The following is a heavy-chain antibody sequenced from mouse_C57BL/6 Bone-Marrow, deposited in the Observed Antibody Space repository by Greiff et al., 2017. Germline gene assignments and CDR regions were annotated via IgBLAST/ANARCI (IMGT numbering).Heavy chain of an antibody. CDR3: TTRVNWDLFAY. D-gene: IGHD4-1*01. J-gene: IGHJ3*01. Sequence: VQLQQSGAELVRPGASVKLSCTASGFNIKDDYMHWVKQRPEQGLEWIGWIDPENGDTEYASKFQGKATITADTSSNTAYLQLSSLTSEDTAVYYCTTRVNWDLFAYCGQGTLVTVSA. CDR1: GFNIKDDY. CDR2: IDPENGDT. V-gene: IGHV14-4*01.